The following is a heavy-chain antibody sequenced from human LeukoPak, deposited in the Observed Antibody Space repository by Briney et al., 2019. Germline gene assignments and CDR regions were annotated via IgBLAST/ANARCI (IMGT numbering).Heavy chain of an antibody. CDR1: EFSLSSYW. Sequence: GGPLNLSWAAPEFSLSSYWRHWVRKAPGKGLVWFSRINSDGSSTSYADSVKGRFTISRDNAKNTLYLQMNSLRAEDTAVYYCARDRGDSGNDWGQGTLVTVSS. J-gene: IGHJ4*02. CDR2: INSDGSST. D-gene: IGHD3-10*01. V-gene: IGHV3-74*01. CDR3: ARDRGDSGND.